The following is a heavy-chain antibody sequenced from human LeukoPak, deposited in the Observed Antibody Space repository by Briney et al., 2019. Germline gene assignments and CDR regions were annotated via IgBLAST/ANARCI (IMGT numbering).Heavy chain of an antibody. CDR1: GYTFTSYG. Sequence: GASVKVSCKASGYTFTSYGISWGRQAPGQGLEWMGWISAYNGNTNYAQKLQGRVTMTTDTSTSTAYMELRSLRPDDTAVYYCAREGGYEVTTHKDYWGQGTLVTVSS. CDR2: ISAYNGNT. V-gene: IGHV1-18*01. D-gene: IGHD4-17*01. J-gene: IGHJ4*02. CDR3: AREGGYEVTTHKDY.